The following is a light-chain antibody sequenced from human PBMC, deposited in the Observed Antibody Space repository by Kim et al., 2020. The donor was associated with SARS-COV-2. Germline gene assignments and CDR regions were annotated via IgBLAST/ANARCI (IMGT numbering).Light chain of an antibody. CDR1: QTIRNN. V-gene: IGKV3-15*01. CDR2: LAS. CDR3: QQHSDWPLT. J-gene: IGKJ4*01. Sequence: SPGEGATLSCRASQTIRNNYLAWYQQKPGQAPRPLIYLASTRATGIPARFSGSGSGTEFTLSISSLQSEDSAIYYCQQHSDWPLTFGGGTRVDI.